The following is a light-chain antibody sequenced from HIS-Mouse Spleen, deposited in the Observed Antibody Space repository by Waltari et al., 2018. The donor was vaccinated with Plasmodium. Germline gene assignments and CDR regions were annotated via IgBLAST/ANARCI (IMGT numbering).Light chain of an antibody. CDR2: GAS. Sequence: EIVMTQSPATLSVSPGERATLSCRASQSVSSNLAWYQQKPGQPPRLLIYGASTRSTGIPARFSGSGSGTEFTLTISSMQSEEFAVYYCQQYNNWPPYTFGQGTKLEIK. V-gene: IGKV3-15*01. J-gene: IGKJ2*01. CDR3: QQYNNWPPYT. CDR1: QSVSSN.